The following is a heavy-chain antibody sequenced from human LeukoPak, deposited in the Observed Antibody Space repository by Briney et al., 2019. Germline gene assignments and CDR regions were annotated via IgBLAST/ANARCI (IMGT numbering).Heavy chain of an antibody. CDR3: ARDDGDGYNPGGY. Sequence: ASVKVSCKASGYTFTGYYMHWVRQAPGQGLEWMGRINPNSGGTNYAQKFQGRVTMTRDTSISTAYMELSRLRSDDTAVYYCARDDGDGYNPGGYWGQGTLVTVSS. CDR2: INPNSGGT. J-gene: IGHJ4*02. V-gene: IGHV1-2*06. D-gene: IGHD5-24*01. CDR1: GYTFTGYY.